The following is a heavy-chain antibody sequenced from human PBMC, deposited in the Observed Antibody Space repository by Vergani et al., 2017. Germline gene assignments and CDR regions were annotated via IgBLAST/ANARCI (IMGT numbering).Heavy chain of an antibody. Sequence: QVQLQESGPGLVKPSETLSLTCTVSGGSISSYYWSWIRQPPGKGLEWIGYIYYSGSTNYNPSLKSRVTISVDTSKNQFSLKLSSVTAADTALYYCASSYVRYYYYYMDVWGKGTTVTVSS. CDR1: GGSISSYY. V-gene: IGHV4-59*01. J-gene: IGHJ6*03. CDR2: IYYSGST. D-gene: IGHD1-26*01. CDR3: ASSYVRYYYYYMDV.